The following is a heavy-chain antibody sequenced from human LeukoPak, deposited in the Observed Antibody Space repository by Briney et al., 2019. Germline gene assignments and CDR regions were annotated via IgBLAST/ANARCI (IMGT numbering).Heavy chain of an antibody. J-gene: IGHJ4*02. CDR3: ASISGIVVVTAIPDY. CDR2: IYYSGST. D-gene: IGHD2-21*02. Sequence: PSETLSLTCTVSGGSISSSSYYWGWIRQPPGKGLEWIGSIYYSGSTYYNPSLKSRVTISVDTSKNQFSPKLSSVTAADTAVYYCASISGIVVVTAIPDYWGQGTLVTVSS. V-gene: IGHV4-39*07. CDR1: GGSISSSSYY.